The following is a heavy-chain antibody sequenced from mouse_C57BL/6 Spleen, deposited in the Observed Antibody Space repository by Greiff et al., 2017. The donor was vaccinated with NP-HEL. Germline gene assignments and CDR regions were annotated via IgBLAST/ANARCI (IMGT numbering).Heavy chain of an antibody. V-gene: IGHV1-9*01. CDR2: ILPGSGST. CDR3: ARADYYGSSYGDAMDY. J-gene: IGHJ4*01. D-gene: IGHD1-1*01. CDR1: GYTFTGYW. Sequence: VQLQQSGAELMKPGASVKLSCKATGYTFTGYWIEWVKQRPGHGLEWIGEILPGSGSTNYNEKFKGKATFTADTSSKTAYMQLSSLTTEDSAIYYCARADYYGSSYGDAMDYWGQGTSVTVSS.